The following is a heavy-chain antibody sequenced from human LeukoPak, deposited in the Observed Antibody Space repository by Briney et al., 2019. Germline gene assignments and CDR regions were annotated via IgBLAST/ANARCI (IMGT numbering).Heavy chain of an antibody. D-gene: IGHD2-2*01. CDR3: ASDCSSTSCYRVGGYYYYYGMDV. CDR1: GGTFSSYA. V-gene: IGHV1-69*04. J-gene: IGHJ6*02. CDR2: IIPIHGIA. Sequence: GASVKVSCKASGGTFSSYAISWVRQAPGQGLEWMGRIIPIHGIANYAQKFQGRVTITADKSTSTAYMELSSLRSEDTAVYYCASDCSSTSCYRVGGYYYYYGMDVWGQGTTVTVSS.